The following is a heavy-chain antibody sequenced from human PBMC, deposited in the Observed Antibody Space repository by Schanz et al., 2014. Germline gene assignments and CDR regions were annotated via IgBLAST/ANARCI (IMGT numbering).Heavy chain of an antibody. J-gene: IGHJ4*02. CDR2: ISSSGNII. D-gene: IGHD2-2*01. CDR3: AAPETLSTTACYPS. CDR1: GFTFSDSF. Sequence: VQLVESGGGLVKPGDSLRLSCAASGFTFSDSFMSWIRQTPGKGLEWLSYISSSGNIIHYADSVKGRFTISRDNAKNSLYLQMTGLRAEDTAVYYCAAPETLSTTACYPSWGQGTLVAVSS. V-gene: IGHV3-11*01.